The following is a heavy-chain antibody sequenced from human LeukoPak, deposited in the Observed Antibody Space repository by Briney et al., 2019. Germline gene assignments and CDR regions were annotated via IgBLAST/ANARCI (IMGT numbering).Heavy chain of an antibody. CDR3: ARSCSGGSCYSDAFDI. J-gene: IGHJ3*02. CDR1: GGSFSGYY. CDR2: INHSGST. Sequence: SETLSLTCAVYGGSFSGYYWSWIRQPPGKGLEWIGEINHSGSTNYNPSLKSRVTISVDTSKNQFSLKLSSVTAADAAVYYCARSCSGGSCYSDAFDIWGQGTMVTVSS. V-gene: IGHV4-34*01. D-gene: IGHD2-15*01.